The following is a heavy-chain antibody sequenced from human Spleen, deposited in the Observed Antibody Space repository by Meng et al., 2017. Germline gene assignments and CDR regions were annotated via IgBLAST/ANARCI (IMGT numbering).Heavy chain of an antibody. CDR1: GYTSASYG. D-gene: IGHD5-18*01. Sequence: QAQLLQSGAEVKKPGASVWIACKASGYTSASYGISWFRQAPGQGLEWMGWFVSNADTYPAQKFQGRVTMTRDTHTGTVYIELSSLRSEDTAVYYCARDHSITTPMLSVWWFDPWGQGTLVTVSS. J-gene: IGHJ5*02. V-gene: IGHV1-18*01. CDR2: FVSNADT. CDR3: ARDHSITTPMLSVWWFDP.